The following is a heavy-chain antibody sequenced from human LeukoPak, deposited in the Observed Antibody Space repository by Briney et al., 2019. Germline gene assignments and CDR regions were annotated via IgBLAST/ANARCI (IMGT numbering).Heavy chain of an antibody. V-gene: IGHV4-38-2*01. CDR2: IYHSGST. CDR1: GYSISSGYY. Sequence: SETLSPTCAVSGYSISSGYYWGWIRQPPGKGLEWIGSIYHSGSTYYNPSLKSRVTISVDTSKNQFSLKLSSVTAADTAVYYCARATEQLWSDFDYWGQGTLVTVSS. D-gene: IGHD5-18*01. J-gene: IGHJ4*02. CDR3: ARATEQLWSDFDY.